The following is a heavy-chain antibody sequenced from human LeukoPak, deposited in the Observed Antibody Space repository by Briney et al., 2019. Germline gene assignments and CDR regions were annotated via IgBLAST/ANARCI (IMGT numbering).Heavy chain of an antibody. D-gene: IGHD5-24*01. J-gene: IGHJ3*02. CDR3: ARAIDGYNYGDAFDI. CDR1: GGSFSGYY. V-gene: IGHV4-34*01. CDR2: INHSGST. Sequence: SETLSLTCAVYGGSFSGYYWSWIRQPPGKGLEWIGEINHSGSTNYNPSLKSRVTISVDKSKNQFSLQLNSVTPEDTAVYYCARAIDGYNYGDAFDIWGQGTMVTVSS.